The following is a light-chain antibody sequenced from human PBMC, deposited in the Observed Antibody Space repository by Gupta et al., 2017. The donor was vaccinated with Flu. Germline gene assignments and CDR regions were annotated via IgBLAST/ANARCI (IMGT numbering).Light chain of an antibody. CDR1: SSDVGGYNY. CDR2: EVS. V-gene: IGLV2-14*01. Sequence: QSALPQPASVSGSPGQSITLSCTGTSSDVGGYNYVSWYQQHPGKAPKLMIYEVSNRPSGVSNRFSGSKSGNTASLTISGLQAEDEADYYCSSYTSSSNYVFGTGTKVTVL. J-gene: IGLJ1*01. CDR3: SSYTSSSNYV.